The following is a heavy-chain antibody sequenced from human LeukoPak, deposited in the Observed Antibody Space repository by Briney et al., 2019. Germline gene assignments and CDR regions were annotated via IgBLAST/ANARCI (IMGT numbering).Heavy chain of an antibody. V-gene: IGHV1-18*01. CDR3: ARVPLGYYPRLLYYYYMDV. CDR1: GYTFTSYG. J-gene: IGHJ6*03. CDR2: ISAYNGNT. Sequence: GSVKVSCKASGYTFTSYGISWVRQAPGQGLEWMGWISAYNGNTNYAQKLQGRVTMTTDTSTSTAYMELRSLRSDDTAVYYCARVPLGYYPRLLYYYYMDVWGKGTTVTISS. D-gene: IGHD3-10*01.